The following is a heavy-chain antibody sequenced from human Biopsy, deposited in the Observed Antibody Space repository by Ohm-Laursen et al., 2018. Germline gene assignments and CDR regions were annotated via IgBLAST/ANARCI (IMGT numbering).Heavy chain of an antibody. CDR1: GYTFTDSY. CDR3: ARGGLNYWYFDL. Sequence: GASVKVSCKASGYTFTDSYMHWVRQAPGQGLEWMGWINPNSGGTNYAQKFQGRVTMTRDTFMSTAYMELNRLRSDDTAVYYCARGGLNYWYFDLWGRGTLVTVSS. D-gene: IGHD1-26*01. J-gene: IGHJ2*01. CDR2: INPNSGGT. V-gene: IGHV1-2*02.